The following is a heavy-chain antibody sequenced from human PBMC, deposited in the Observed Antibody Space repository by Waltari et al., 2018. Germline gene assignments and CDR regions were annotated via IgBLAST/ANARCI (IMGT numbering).Heavy chain of an antibody. CDR1: GFTFSSYD. CDR3: AKGQRYIYGREQYYFDY. J-gene: IGHJ4*02. D-gene: IGHD5-18*01. V-gene: IGHV3-23*01. Sequence: EVQLLESGGGLVQPGGSLRLSCAASGFTFSSYDMSWVRQAPGKGLEWVSGISGSGGSTYYLDSVKGRFTISRDNSKNTLYLQMNSLRAEDTAVYYCAKGQRYIYGREQYYFDYWGQGTLVTVSS. CDR2: ISGSGGST.